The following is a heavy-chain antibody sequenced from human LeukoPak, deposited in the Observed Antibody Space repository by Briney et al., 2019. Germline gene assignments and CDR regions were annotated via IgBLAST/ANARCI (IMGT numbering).Heavy chain of an antibody. D-gene: IGHD3-10*01. V-gene: IGHV1-2*02. CDR3: ATSTPRSGRQWRVFDY. Sequence: GASVKVSCKASGYTFTGYYMHWMRQAPGQGLEWMGWINPSTGGTNYAQKFQGRVTMTRDTSITTAYMELTSLRSDDTAVYYCATSTPRSGRQWRVFDYWGQGTLVTVSS. CDR1: GYTFTGYY. J-gene: IGHJ4*02. CDR2: INPSTGGT.